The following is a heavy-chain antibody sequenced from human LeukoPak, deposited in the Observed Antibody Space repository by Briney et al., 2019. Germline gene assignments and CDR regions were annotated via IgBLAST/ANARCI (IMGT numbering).Heavy chain of an antibody. J-gene: IGHJ4*02. CDR2: INPNSGGT. Sequence: GASVKVPCKASGYTFTVYFMHWVRLAPGQGLEWMGWINPNSGGTNYAQKFQVRVNMTRDTSISTAYMELSRLRSDDTAVYYCARELNYDSSGYYFDYWGQGTLVTVSS. D-gene: IGHD3-22*01. CDR3: ARELNYDSSGYYFDY. CDR1: GYTFTVYF. V-gene: IGHV1-2*02.